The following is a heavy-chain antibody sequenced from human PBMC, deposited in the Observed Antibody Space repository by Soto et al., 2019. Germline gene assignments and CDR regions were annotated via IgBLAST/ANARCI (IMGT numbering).Heavy chain of an antibody. CDR3: VKPRAPYYAMDV. J-gene: IGHJ6*02. CDR2: IIPIFGKE. V-gene: IGHV1-69*12. Sequence: QVQLVQSGAEVKKPGSSVKVSCKASGGPFNNYTINWMRQAPGQGLEWMGGIIPIFGKEHYAQKFQGRVTISADESTYTAYMELSSLTAEDTAVYYCVKPRAPYYAMDVWGQGTTVTVSS. CDR1: GGPFNNYT.